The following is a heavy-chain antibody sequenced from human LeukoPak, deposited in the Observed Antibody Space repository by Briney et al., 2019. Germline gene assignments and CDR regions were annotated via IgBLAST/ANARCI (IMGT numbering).Heavy chain of an antibody. CDR1: GYTFTSYG. D-gene: IGHD6-19*01. Sequence: GASVKASCKASGYTFTSYGISWVRQAPGQGLEWMGWISAYNGNTNYAQKLQGRVTMTTDTSTSTAYMELRSLRSDDTAVYYCARDPGIAVAGTGMPVDYWGQGTLVTVSS. V-gene: IGHV1-18*01. CDR3: ARDPGIAVAGTGMPVDY. CDR2: ISAYNGNT. J-gene: IGHJ4*02.